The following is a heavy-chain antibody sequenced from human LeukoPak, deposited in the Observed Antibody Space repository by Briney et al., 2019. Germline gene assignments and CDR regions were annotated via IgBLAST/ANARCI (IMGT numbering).Heavy chain of an antibody. CDR1: GFTFSDYY. D-gene: IGHD3-10*01. V-gene: IGHV3-11*04. CDR2: ISSSGSTI. J-gene: IGHJ5*02. Sequence: GGSLRLSCAASGFTFSDYYMIWIRQAPGKGLEWISYISSSGSTIYYADSVKGRFTISRDISKNTLYLQMNSLRAEDTAVYYCAKRQYGSVSPTFDPWGQGTLVTVSS. CDR3: AKRQYGSVSPTFDP.